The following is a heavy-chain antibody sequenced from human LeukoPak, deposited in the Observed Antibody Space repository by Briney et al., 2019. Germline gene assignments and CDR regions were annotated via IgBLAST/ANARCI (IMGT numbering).Heavy chain of an antibody. D-gene: IGHD4-17*01. Sequence: PSETLSLTCTVSGGSISSGDYYWSWIRQPPGKGLEWIGYIYYSGSTYYNPSLKSRVTISVDTSKNQFSLKLSSVTAADTAVYYCARGQLTTVTTWLSYNWFDPWGQGTLVTVSS. CDR1: GGSISSGDYY. V-gene: IGHV4-30-4*01. CDR3: ARGQLTTVTTWLSYNWFDP. CDR2: IYYSGST. J-gene: IGHJ5*02.